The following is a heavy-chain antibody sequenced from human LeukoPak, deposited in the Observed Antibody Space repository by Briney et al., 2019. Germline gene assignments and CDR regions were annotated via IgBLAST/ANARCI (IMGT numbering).Heavy chain of an antibody. Sequence: ASVKVSCKASGYTFTSYAIHWVGQAPGQRLEWMGWINAGNGNTKYSQKFQGRVTITRDTSASTAYMELSSLRAEDTAVYFCARDPLTGYLDYWGQGTLVTVSP. D-gene: IGHD3-9*01. CDR2: INAGNGNT. J-gene: IGHJ4*02. CDR3: ARDPLTGYLDY. CDR1: GYTFTSYA. V-gene: IGHV1-3*01.